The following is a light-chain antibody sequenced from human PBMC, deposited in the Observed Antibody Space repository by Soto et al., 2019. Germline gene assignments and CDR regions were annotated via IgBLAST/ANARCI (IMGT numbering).Light chain of an antibody. V-gene: IGKV3-20*01. CDR3: QQFGSSPGFT. J-gene: IGKJ3*01. CDR1: QSINNRY. CDR2: GAS. Sequence: EIVLTQSPGTLSLSPGERATLSCRASQSINNRYLAWYQQKPGQAPRLLIYGASSRATGIPDRFIGSGSGTDFPLPISRLEPEDVVVYYCQQFGSSPGFTFGPGTKVDIK.